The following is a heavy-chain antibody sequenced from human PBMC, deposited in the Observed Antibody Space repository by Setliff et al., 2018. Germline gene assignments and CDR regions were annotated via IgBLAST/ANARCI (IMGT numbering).Heavy chain of an antibody. V-gene: IGHV4-31*03. CDR2: IYYSGST. J-gene: IGHJ4*02. D-gene: IGHD3-16*02. Sequence: SETLSLTCTVSGGSISSGGYYWSWIRQHPGKGLEWIGCIYYSGSTYYNPSLKSRVTISVDTSKNQFSLKLSSVTAADTAVYYCARDNNPGYRGYWGRFDYWGQGTLVTVSS. CDR1: GGSISSGGYY. CDR3: ARDNNPGYRGYWGRFDY.